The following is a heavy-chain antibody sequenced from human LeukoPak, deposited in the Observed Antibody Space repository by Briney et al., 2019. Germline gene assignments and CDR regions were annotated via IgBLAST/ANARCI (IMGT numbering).Heavy chain of an antibody. V-gene: IGHV4-4*08. CDR2: IYTSGST. J-gene: IGHJ3*02. CDR3: ARFYGMALQAFDI. D-gene: IGHD3-9*01. CDR1: GGSISSYY. Sequence: PSETLSLTCTVSGGSISSYYWSWIRQPPGKGLEWIGYIYTSGSTNYNPSLKSRVTMSVDTSKNQFSLKLSSVTAADTAVYYCARFYGMALQAFDIWGQGTMVTVSS.